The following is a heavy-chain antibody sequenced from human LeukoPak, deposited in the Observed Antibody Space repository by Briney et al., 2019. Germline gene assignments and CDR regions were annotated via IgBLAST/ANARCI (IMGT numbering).Heavy chain of an antibody. D-gene: IGHD5-12*01. Sequence: SETLSLTCSVSGGSISSSSFYWGWIRQPPGKGLEWIGSISYTGSTYYNPSLKSRVTISVDTSKNQFSLRLNSVTAADTAMYYCARPRYDWNAFDIWGQGTMVTVSS. CDR3: ARPRYDWNAFDI. CDR2: ISYTGST. J-gene: IGHJ3*02. V-gene: IGHV4-39*01. CDR1: GGSISSSSFY.